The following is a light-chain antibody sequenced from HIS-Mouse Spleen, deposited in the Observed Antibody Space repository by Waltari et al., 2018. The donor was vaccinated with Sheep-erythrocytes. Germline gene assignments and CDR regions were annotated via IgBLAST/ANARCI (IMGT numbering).Light chain of an antibody. CDR2: EVS. CDR1: SSDVGGYNY. Sequence: QSALTQPPSASGSPGQSVTIPCTGTSSDVGGYNYASWYQQNPGKAPKLMIYEVSKWPSGVPDRFSGSKSGNTASLTVSGLQAEDEADYYCSSYAGSNNWVFGGGTKLTVL. J-gene: IGLJ3*02. CDR3: SSYAGSNNWV. V-gene: IGLV2-8*01.